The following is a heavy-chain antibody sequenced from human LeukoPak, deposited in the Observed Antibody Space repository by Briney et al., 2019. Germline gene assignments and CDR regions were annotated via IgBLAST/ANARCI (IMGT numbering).Heavy chain of an antibody. CDR3: ARTSPYCSSTSCYPFDY. Sequence: GGSLRLSCAASGFTFSSYSMNWVRQAPGKGLEWVSSISSSSSYIYYADSVKGRFTISRDNAKNSLYLQMNSLRAEDTAVYYCARTSPYCSSTSCYPFDYWSQGTLVTVSS. CDR2: ISSSSSYI. V-gene: IGHV3-21*01. D-gene: IGHD2-2*01. J-gene: IGHJ4*02. CDR1: GFTFSSYS.